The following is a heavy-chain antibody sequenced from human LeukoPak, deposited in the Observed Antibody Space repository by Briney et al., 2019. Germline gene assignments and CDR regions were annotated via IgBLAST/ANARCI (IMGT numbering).Heavy chain of an antibody. J-gene: IGHJ4*02. CDR1: GGPISSGDYY. Sequence: SETLSLTCTVSGGPISSGDYYWSWIRQPPGKGLEWIGYIYYSGSSYYIPSLKSRVTMSVDTSKNQFSLRLSSVTAADTAVYYCARQIYGDLYYFDYWGQGTLVTVSS. D-gene: IGHD4-17*01. CDR2: IYYSGSS. CDR3: ARQIYGDLYYFDY. V-gene: IGHV4-30-4*01.